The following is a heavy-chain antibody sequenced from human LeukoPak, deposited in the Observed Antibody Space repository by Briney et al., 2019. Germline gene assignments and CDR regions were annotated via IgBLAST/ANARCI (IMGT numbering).Heavy chain of an antibody. J-gene: IGHJ3*02. CDR2: ISGSGGRT. CDR3: AKDKRVAPDTFDI. CDR1: GFTFSSYA. D-gene: IGHD3-3*01. Sequence: PGGSLRLSCAASGFTFSSYAMSWVRQAPGQGLEWVSGISGSGGRTYYEDSVKGRFTIYRDNSKNTLYLQMNSLRAEDTAVYYCAKDKRVAPDTFDIWGQGTMVTVSS. V-gene: IGHV3-23*01.